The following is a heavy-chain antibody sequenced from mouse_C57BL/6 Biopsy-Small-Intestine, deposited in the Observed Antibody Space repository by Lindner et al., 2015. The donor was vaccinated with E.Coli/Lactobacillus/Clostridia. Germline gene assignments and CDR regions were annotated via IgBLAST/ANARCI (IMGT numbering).Heavy chain of an antibody. Sequence: SVKVSCKASGYNFISYEISWIRQAPGEGLEWMGWVNSYNGKTNYAQKFRDRVTLTTDTSTSTVYMELESLRSDDTAVYYCARHRLTVYGVHYYNGMDAWGQGTTVTVSS. CDR1: GYNFISYE. D-gene: IGHD1-1*01. CDR3: ARHRLTVYGVHYYNGMDA. J-gene: IGHJ1*01. V-gene: IGHV1-85*01. CDR2: VNSYNGKT.